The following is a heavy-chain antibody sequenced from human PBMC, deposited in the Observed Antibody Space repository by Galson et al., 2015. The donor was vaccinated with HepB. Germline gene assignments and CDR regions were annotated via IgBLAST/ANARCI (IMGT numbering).Heavy chain of an antibody. CDR1: GGTFSSYG. D-gene: IGHD1-1*01. CDR2: IIPLLGIT. Sequence: SVKVSCKASGGTFSSYGITWVRHVPGQGLDWMGTIIPLLGITNYAQKWQGRVTITADKSTNIVYMELSSLIFEDTAVYYCARKAHGYLDPWGQGALVTVSS. CDR3: ARKAHGYLDP. V-gene: IGHV1-69*04. J-gene: IGHJ5*02.